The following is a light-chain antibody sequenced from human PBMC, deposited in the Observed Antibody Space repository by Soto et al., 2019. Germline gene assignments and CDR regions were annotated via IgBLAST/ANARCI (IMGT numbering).Light chain of an antibody. CDR1: SSDFGGYNY. CDR3: CSYAGSYTVV. J-gene: IGLJ2*01. V-gene: IGLV2-11*01. CDR2: DVS. Sequence: QSALTQPRSVSGSPGQSVTIPCTGTSSDFGGYNYVSWYQQHPGKAPKLMIYDVSKRPSGVPDRFSGSKSGNTASLTISGLQAEDEAYYCCCSYAGSYTVVFGGGTKLTVL.